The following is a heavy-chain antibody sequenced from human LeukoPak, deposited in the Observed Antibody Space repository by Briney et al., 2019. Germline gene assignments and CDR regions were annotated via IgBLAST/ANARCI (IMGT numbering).Heavy chain of an antibody. V-gene: IGHV1-69*05. CDR3: ARTRRLYGDYGDFDY. CDR1: GGTFSSYA. D-gene: IGHD4-17*01. Sequence: SVKVSCKASGGTFSSYAISWVRQAPGQGLEWMGGIIPIFGTANYAQKFQGRVTITTDESTSTAYMELSSLRSEDTAVYYCARTRRLYGDYGDFDYWGQGTLVTVSS. J-gene: IGHJ4*02. CDR2: IIPIFGTA.